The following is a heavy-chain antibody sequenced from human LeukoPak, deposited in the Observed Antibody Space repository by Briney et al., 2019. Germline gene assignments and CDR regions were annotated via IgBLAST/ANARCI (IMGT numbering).Heavy chain of an antibody. Sequence: GGSLRLSYAASGFTLSSSYMTWARQAPGKGLEWVSILYRDGSTYYADSVKGRFTISRDSSKNMLYLQMNSLRVEDTAVYYCARDSGDGDYEPLDYWGQGTQVTVSS. V-gene: IGHV3-53*01. D-gene: IGHD4-17*01. CDR3: ARDSGDGDYEPLDY. J-gene: IGHJ4*02. CDR1: GFTLSSSY. CDR2: LYRDGST.